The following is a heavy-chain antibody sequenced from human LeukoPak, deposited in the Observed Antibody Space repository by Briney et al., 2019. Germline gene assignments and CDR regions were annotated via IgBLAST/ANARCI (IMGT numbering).Heavy chain of an antibody. Sequence: SETLSLTCAVYGGSFSGYYWSWIRQPPGKGLEWLGEINHSGSTNYNPSLKSRVTISVDTSKNQFSLKLSSVTAADTAVYYCARPPFSYYGSGGYFDYWGQGTLVTVSS. J-gene: IGHJ4*02. CDR3: ARPPFSYYGSGGYFDY. D-gene: IGHD3-10*01. V-gene: IGHV4-34*01. CDR1: GGSFSGYY. CDR2: INHSGST.